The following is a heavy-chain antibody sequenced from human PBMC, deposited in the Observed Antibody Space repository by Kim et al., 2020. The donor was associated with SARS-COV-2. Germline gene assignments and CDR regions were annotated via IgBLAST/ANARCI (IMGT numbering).Heavy chain of an antibody. D-gene: IGHD3-22*01. CDR1: GGSISSSNW. J-gene: IGHJ4*02. CDR3: ARDGYYYDSSGYKGFDY. V-gene: IGHV4-4*02. Sequence: SETLSLTCAVSGGSISSSNWWSWVRQPPGKGLEWIGEIYHSGSTNYNPSLKSRVTISVDKSKNQFSLKLSSVTAADTAVYYCARDGYYYDSSGYKGFDYWGQGTLVTVSS. CDR2: IYHSGST.